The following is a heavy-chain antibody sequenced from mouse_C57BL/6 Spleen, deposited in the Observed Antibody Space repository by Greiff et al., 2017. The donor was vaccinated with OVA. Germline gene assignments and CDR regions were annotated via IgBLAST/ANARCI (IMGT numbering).Heavy chain of an antibody. CDR2: ISSGSSTI. CDR1: GFTFSDYG. Sequence: EVKLEESGGGLVKPGGSLKLSCAASGFTFSDYGMHWVRQAPEKGLEWVAYISSGSSTIYYADTVKGRFTISRDNAKNTLFLQMTSLRSEDTAMYYCAPWFRALDYWGQGASVTVSS. V-gene: IGHV5-17*01. D-gene: IGHD2-2*01. CDR3: APWFRALDY. J-gene: IGHJ4*01.